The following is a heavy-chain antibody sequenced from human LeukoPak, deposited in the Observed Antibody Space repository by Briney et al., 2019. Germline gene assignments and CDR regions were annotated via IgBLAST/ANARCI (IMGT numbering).Heavy chain of an antibody. V-gene: IGHV3-23*01. D-gene: IGHD3-22*01. Sequence: PGSSYTRDPSAAAVKLSGWEVCRVRRAQGQELEWVSGITGSGGSTYYAYSVKGRFTISRDNAKNTLYLQMNSLRAEDTAVYYCTNYLGSGNYYPFGYWGQGTLVTVSS. J-gene: IGHJ4*02. CDR2: ITGSGGST. CDR1: AVKLSGWE. CDR3: TNYLGSGNYYPFGY.